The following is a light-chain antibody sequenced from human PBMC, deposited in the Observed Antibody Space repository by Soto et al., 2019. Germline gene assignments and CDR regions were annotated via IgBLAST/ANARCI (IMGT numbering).Light chain of an antibody. CDR2: GAS. J-gene: IGKJ2*01. CDR3: QQYNNWPEYT. Sequence: VVLTQSPGTLSVSPGEGVTLSCRASQSVGNSMAWYQQKPGQAPRLLIFGASTRVTGIPARFSGSGSGTEFTLTITSLQSDDFAVYYCQQYNNWPEYTFGPGTKREIK. CDR1: QSVGNS. V-gene: IGKV3-15*01.